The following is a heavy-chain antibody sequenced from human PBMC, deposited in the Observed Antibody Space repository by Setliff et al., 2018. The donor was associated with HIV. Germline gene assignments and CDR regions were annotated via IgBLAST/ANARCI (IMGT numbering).Heavy chain of an antibody. CDR3: ATHCTSTSCYSAGLDY. Sequence: NPSETLSLTCTVYGGSFSGYYWSWIRQPPGKGLEWIGEINHSGNTNYNPSLKSRVTISVDTSKNQFTLNLNSVTAADTAVYYCATHCTSTSCYSAGLDYWGQGTLVTVSS. D-gene: IGHD2-2*01. CDR1: GGSFSGYY. V-gene: IGHV4-34*01. J-gene: IGHJ4*02. CDR2: INHSGNT.